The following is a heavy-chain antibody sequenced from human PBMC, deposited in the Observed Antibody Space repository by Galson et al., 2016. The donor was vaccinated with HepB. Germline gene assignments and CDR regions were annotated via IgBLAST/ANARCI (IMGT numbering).Heavy chain of an antibody. D-gene: IGHD2-15*01. CDR3: AKDIDYSPSWYSPEF. CDR1: GFTLSWNA. CDR2: LGADATT. Sequence: SLRLSCAASGFTLSWNAMTWVRQVPGTGLEWVSTLGADATTYYADSVRGRFIISRDSSRNMLYLEMDSLRAEDTAIYYCAKDIDYSPSWYSPEFWGQGTLVAVSS. J-gene: IGHJ4*02. V-gene: IGHV3-23*01.